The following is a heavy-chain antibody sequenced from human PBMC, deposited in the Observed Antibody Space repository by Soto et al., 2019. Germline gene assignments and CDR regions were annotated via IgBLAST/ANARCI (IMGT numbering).Heavy chain of an antibody. Sequence: PSETLSLTCTASGGSINTYYWSWIRQPAGKGLEWIGRIYTTGRTNYNPSLKSRLTMSVDTSKNQFSLRLTSVTAADTAVYYCARSGNSGYSPHGYWGQGTLVTVSS. V-gene: IGHV4-4*07. CDR1: GGSINTYY. CDR2: IYTTGRT. J-gene: IGHJ4*02. CDR3: ARSGNSGYSPHGY. D-gene: IGHD5-12*01.